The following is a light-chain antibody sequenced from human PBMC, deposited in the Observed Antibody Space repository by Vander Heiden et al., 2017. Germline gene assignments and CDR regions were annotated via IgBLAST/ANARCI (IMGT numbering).Light chain of an antibody. CDR3: QQYYSSPIT. V-gene: IGKV1-8*01. CDR1: QGISSY. CDR2: AAS. J-gene: IGKJ4*01. Sequence: AIRMTQSPSSFSASTGDRVTITCRASQGISSYLAWYQQKPGKAPKLLIYAASTLQSGVPSRFSGSRSGTDFTLTISCLQSEDFATYYCQQYYSSPITFGGWTKVEIK.